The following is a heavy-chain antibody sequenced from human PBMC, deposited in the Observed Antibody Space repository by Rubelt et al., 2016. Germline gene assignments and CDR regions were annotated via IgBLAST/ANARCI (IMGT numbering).Heavy chain of an antibody. V-gene: IGHV1-69*06. CDR1: GGTFSSYA. D-gene: IGHD3-9*01. CDR3: ASPPYDILTGYDYYYGMDV. Sequence: QVQLVQSGAEVKKPGSSVKVSCKASGGTFSSYAISWVRQAPGQGLEWMGGIIPIFGTANYAQKFQGRVTITADKSTSTADMDLRSLSSEDTAVYYCASPPYDILTGYDYYYGMDVWGQGTTVTVSS. J-gene: IGHJ6*02. CDR2: IIPIFGTA.